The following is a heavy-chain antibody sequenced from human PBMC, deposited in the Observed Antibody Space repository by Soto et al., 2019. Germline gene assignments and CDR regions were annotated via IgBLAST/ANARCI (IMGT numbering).Heavy chain of an antibody. CDR1: GFTFSSYG. CDR3: AKDRIQLWPRPGFYYYGMDV. V-gene: IGHV3-30*18. D-gene: IGHD5-18*01. Sequence: QVQLVESGGGVVQPGRSLRLSCAASGFTFSSYGMHWVRQAPGKGLEWVAVISYDGSNKYYADSVKGRFTISRDNSKNTLYLQMNSLRAEDTAVYYCAKDRIQLWPRPGFYYYGMDVWGQGTTVTVSS. J-gene: IGHJ6*02. CDR2: ISYDGSNK.